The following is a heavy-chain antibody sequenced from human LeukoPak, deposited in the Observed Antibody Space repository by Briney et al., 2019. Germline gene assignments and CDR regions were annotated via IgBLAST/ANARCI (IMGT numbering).Heavy chain of an antibody. V-gene: IGHV4-59*01. CDR1: GDSINNFA. CDR3: ARRRPYDAFDI. Sequence: SETLSLTCTVSGDSINNFAWSWIRQSPGKGLEWIGCIFKDGNTNYNPSLKSRVTTSVDTSKNQLSLKLRSVTAADTAIYFCARRRPYDAFDIWGQGTLVTVSS. CDR2: IFKDGNT. J-gene: IGHJ3*02.